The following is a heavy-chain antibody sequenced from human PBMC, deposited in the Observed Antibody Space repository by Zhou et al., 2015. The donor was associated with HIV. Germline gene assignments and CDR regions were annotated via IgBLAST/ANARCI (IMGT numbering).Heavy chain of an antibody. Sequence: QVQLVQSGAALKMPGASVRIFCTTSGYKFAAYYIHWVRQAPGQGLEWMGWINPNTGGTNYAQKFQGRVTMTRDTSISTAYMDLSSLRSDDSAVYFCARQGSYDSGDYYGAFDIWGQGTMVTVSS. V-gene: IGHV1-2*02. CDR2: INPNTGGT. CDR3: ARQGSYDSGDYYGAFDI. CDR1: GYKFAAYY. J-gene: IGHJ3*02. D-gene: IGHD3-22*01.